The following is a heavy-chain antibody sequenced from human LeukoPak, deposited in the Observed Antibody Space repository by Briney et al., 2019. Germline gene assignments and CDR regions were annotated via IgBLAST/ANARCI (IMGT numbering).Heavy chain of an antibody. CDR1: GFTFSSYA. D-gene: IGHD3-22*01. V-gene: IGHV3-23*01. J-gene: IGHJ4*02. CDR2: ISGSGGST. Sequence: PGGSLRLSCAASGFTFSSYAMSWVRQAPGKGLEWVSAISGSGGSTYYADSVKGRFTISRDNSKNTPYLQMNSLRAEDTAVYYCAKVNSVGMIVQYFDYWGQGTLVTVSS. CDR3: AKVNSVGMIVQYFDY.